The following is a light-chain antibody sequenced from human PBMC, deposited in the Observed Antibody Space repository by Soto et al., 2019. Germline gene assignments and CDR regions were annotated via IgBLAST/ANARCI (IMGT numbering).Light chain of an antibody. CDR1: SSDVGGYNY. Sequence: QSALTQPASVSGSPGQSITISFTGTSSDVGGYNYVSWYQQHPGKAPKLMIYEVSNRPSGVSNRFSGSKSGNTASLTISGLQAEDEADYYCSSYTSSSTPYVFGTGTKLTV. CDR2: EVS. CDR3: SSYTSSSTPYV. V-gene: IGLV2-14*01. J-gene: IGLJ1*01.